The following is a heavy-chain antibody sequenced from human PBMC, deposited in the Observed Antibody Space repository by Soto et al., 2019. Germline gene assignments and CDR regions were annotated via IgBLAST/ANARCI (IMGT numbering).Heavy chain of an antibody. V-gene: IGHV1-69*01. Sequence: QVQLVQSGAEVKRPGSSVKVSCEASGGTFNNYAITWVRQAPGQGLEWMGGIIPMFGTNSAQKFQDRVTIAADESTGTAYMELSGLRSEDTAVYFCARPNSYGVTFHYYYGMDVWGQGTTVTVSS. CDR2: IIPMFGT. CDR3: ARPNSYGVTFHYYYGMDV. D-gene: IGHD3-10*01. CDR1: GGTFNNYA. J-gene: IGHJ6*02.